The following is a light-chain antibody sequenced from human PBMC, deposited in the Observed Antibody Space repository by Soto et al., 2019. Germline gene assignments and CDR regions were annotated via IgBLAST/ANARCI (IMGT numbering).Light chain of an antibody. CDR2: GAS. CDR1: QSVSSN. J-gene: IGKJ5*01. Sequence: EIVMMQSPATLSVSPGERVTLSCRASQSVSSNLAWYQQKSGQAPRLLIYGASTRATGIPARFSGSGSGTEFTLTNSSLQSEDFAIYYCQQYNNWPPVTFGQGTRLEIK. CDR3: QQYNNWPPVT. V-gene: IGKV3-15*01.